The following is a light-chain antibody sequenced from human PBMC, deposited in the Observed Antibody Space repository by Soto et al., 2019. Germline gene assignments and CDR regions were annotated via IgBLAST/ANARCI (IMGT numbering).Light chain of an antibody. CDR2: WAS. J-gene: IGKJ2*01. V-gene: IGKV4-1*01. Sequence: DIVMTQSPDSLAVSLGERATINCTSSQSVLYSSNNKNYLAWYQQRPGQPHKLVSYWASTRESGVPDRFSGSGSGKDFTLTITSLPAEDVAVYYFQQYESNPPPFGQGTKWEIK. CDR1: QSVLYSSNNKNY. CDR3: QQYESNPPP.